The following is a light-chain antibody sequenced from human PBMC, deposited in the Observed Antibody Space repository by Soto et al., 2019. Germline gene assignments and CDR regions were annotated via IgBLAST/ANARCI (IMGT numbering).Light chain of an antibody. V-gene: IGKV3-15*01. CDR1: QSVYRT. CDR2: GAS. Sequence: EKGMRQSPATMSVSPGERDTLSCRASQSVYRTLAWYQQKPGQAPRLLIYGASTRATGIPARFSGSGSGTEFTLTISSLQSEDFATYYCQQYNKWPLTFGEGTKVEIK. J-gene: IGKJ4*01. CDR3: QQYNKWPLT.